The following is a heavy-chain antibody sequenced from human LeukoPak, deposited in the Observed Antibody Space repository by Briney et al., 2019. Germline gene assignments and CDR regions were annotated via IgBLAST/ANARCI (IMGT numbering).Heavy chain of an antibody. CDR3: AKEVYTRTTYLPFDY. CDR2: ISGNGVST. J-gene: IGHJ4*02. CDR1: GFTVSSRY. D-gene: IGHD2/OR15-2a*01. Sequence: GGSLRLSCAASGFTVSSRYMSWVRQAPGEGLEWVSTISGNGVSTYYADSVKGRFTISRDNSKNTLSLHMSSLRAEDTATYYCAKEVYTRTTYLPFDYWGQGTLVTVSS. V-gene: IGHV3-23*01.